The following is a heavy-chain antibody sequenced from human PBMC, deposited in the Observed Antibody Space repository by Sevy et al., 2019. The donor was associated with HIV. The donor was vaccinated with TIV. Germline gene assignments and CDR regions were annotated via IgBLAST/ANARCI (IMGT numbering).Heavy chain of an antibody. CDR1: GFTFSSYA. V-gene: IGHV3-23*01. Sequence: GGSLRLSCAASGFTFSSYAMSWVRQAPGKGLEWVSAISGSGGSTYYADSVKGRFTISRDNSKNTLYLQMNSLRAEDTAVYYCAKEYYYDSSGSVGAFDIWGQGSMVTVSS. CDR3: AKEYYYDSSGSVGAFDI. J-gene: IGHJ3*02. D-gene: IGHD3-22*01. CDR2: ISGSGGST.